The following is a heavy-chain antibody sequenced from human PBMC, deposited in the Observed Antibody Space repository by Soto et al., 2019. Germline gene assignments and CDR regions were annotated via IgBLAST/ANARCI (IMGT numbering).Heavy chain of an antibody. CDR2: IVVGRGNT. J-gene: IGHJ6*02. CDR1: GFTFTSSA. Sequence: SVKVSCKASGFTFTSSAVQWVRQARGQRLEWIGWIVVGRGNTNYAQKFQERVTITRDMYTSTAYMELSSLRSEDTAVYYCAADNTILGPNTYYYYGMDVWGQGTTVTVSS. D-gene: IGHD3-3*01. CDR3: AADNTILGPNTYYYYGMDV. V-gene: IGHV1-58*01.